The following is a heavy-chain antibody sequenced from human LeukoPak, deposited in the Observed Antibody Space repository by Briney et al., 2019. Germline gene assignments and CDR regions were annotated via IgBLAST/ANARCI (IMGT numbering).Heavy chain of an antibody. CDR3: ARDLGYCTNGVCHTRFDY. J-gene: IGHJ4*02. CDR2: IIPIFGTA. Sequence: GASVKVSCKASGGTFISYAISWVRQAPGQGLEWMGGIIPIFGTANYAQKFQGRVTITADESTSTAYMELNSLRAEDTAVYYCARDLGYCTNGVCHTRFDYWGQGTLVAVSS. V-gene: IGHV1-69*13. D-gene: IGHD2-8*01. CDR1: GGTFISYA.